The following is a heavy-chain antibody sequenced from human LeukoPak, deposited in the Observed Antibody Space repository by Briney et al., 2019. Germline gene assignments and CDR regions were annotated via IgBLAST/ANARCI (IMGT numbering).Heavy chain of an antibody. J-gene: IGHJ3*02. CDR1: GVTFSSYG. CDR3: ARVMPKWIVVVNDAFDI. Sequence: LGGSLRLSCAVSGVTFSSYGTHCVRDAPGKGLEGGAFIRYDGSNKYYADSVRGRFTISRDNSKNTLYLQMHSLRAEDTAVYYCARVMPKWIVVVNDAFDIWGQGSMVTVSS. V-gene: IGHV3-30*02. CDR2: IRYDGSNK. D-gene: IGHD3-22*01.